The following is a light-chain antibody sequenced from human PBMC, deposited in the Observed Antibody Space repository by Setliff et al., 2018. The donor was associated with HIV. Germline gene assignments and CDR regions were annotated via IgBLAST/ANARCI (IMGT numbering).Light chain of an antibody. J-gene: IGLJ2*01. CDR2: DVS. CDR3: NSYTSRSTFI. V-gene: IGLV2-14*03. Sequence: QSALTQPASVSGSPGQSITISCSGTSSDVGSYNFVSWYQQHPGKAPQLIIYDVSQRPSGVSSRFSGSKSGNTASLTISGLQDEDEAVYYCNSYTSRSTFIFGGGTKGTVL. CDR1: SSDVGSYNF.